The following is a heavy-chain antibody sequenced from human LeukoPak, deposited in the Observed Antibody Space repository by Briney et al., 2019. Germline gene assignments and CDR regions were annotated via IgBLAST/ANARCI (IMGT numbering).Heavy chain of an antibody. CDR3: ARGKTYYYDCSGDY. V-gene: IGHV3-30-3*01. CDR1: GFTFSSYA. CDR2: ISYDGSNK. Sequence: GGPLRLSCAASGFTFSSYAMHWVRQAPGKGLEWVAVISYDGSNKYYADSVKGRFTISRDNSKNTLYLQMNSLRAEDTAVYYCARGKTYYYDCSGDYWGQGTLVTVSS. D-gene: IGHD3-22*01. J-gene: IGHJ4*02.